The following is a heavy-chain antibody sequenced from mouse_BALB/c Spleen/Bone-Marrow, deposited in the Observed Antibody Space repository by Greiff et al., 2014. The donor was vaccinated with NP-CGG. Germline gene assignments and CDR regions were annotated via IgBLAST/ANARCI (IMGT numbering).Heavy chain of an antibody. J-gene: IGHJ3*01. CDR1: GYTFSTYW. V-gene: IGHV1-9*01. D-gene: IGHD2-4*01. Sequence: QVQLQQSGAELMKPGASVKISCKVTGYTFSTYWIEWVKQRPGHGLEWIGEILPGSGTTNYNEKFKGKATFTADTSPNTAYMQLSSLTSEDSAVYYCARLITTGGSAYWGQGTLVTVSA. CDR3: ARLITTGGSAY. CDR2: ILPGSGTT.